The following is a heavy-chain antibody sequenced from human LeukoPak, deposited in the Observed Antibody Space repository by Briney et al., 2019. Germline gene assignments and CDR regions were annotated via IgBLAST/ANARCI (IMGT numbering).Heavy chain of an antibody. CDR2: FDPEDGET. Sequence: ASVPVSCKVSGYTLTELSMHWVRQAPGKGLEWMGGFDPEDGETIYAQKFQGRVTMAEDTSTDTAYMELTSLRSEDTAVYYCARDRIAVSDPPNWFDPWGQGTLVIVSS. V-gene: IGHV1-24*01. CDR1: GYTLTELS. J-gene: IGHJ5*02. CDR3: ARDRIAVSDPPNWFDP. D-gene: IGHD6-19*01.